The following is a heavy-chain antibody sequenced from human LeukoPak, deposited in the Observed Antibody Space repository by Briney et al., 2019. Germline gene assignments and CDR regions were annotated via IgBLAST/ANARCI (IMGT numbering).Heavy chain of an antibody. CDR3: ARLPDYDSSGYTSSFDY. CDR2: ISTYNGNT. V-gene: IGHV1-18*04. Sequence: ASVKVSCKASGYTFTGYYMHWVRQAPGQGLEWMGWISTYNGNTDYAQKFQGRVTMTTDTSTSTAYMELRSLRSDDTAVYYCARLPDYDSSGYTSSFDYRGQGTLVTVSS. J-gene: IGHJ4*02. CDR1: GYTFTGYY. D-gene: IGHD3-22*01.